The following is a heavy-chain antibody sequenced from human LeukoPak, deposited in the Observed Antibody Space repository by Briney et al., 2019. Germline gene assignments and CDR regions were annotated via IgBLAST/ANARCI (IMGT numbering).Heavy chain of an antibody. CDR1: GFTFSSYG. D-gene: IGHD6-13*01. V-gene: IGHV3-30*18. CDR3: AKDFQDTSSWEFDY. Sequence: GGSLRLSCAASGFTFSSYGMHWVRQAPGKGLEWVAIISYFADSVKGRFTISRDNSRNTLYLQMNSLRAEDTAVYYCAKDFQDTSSWEFDYWGQGTLVTVSS. J-gene: IGHJ4*02. CDR2: IS.